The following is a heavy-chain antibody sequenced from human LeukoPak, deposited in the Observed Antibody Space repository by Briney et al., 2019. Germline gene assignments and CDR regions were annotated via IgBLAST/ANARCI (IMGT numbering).Heavy chain of an antibody. D-gene: IGHD2-15*01. V-gene: IGHV1-18*01. J-gene: IGHJ4*02. CDR3: ARDRYCSGGSCYFADY. Sequence: ASVKVSCKASGYTFTSYGISWVRQAPGQGLEWMGWISAYNGNTNYAQKLQGRVTMTTDTSTSTAYMELRSLRSDDTAVYYCARDRYCSGGSCYFADYWGQGTLVTVSS. CDR2: ISAYNGNT. CDR1: GYTFTSYG.